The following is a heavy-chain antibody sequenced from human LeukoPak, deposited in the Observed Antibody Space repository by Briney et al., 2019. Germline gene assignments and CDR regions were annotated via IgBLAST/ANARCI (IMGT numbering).Heavy chain of an antibody. V-gene: IGHV1-8*01. Sequence: ASEKVSYKASGYTFTTYDIIWVRQATRQGLEWMGWMNPNSGNTGYTQKFQDRGTMTSNTSISTAYMELISLRSEDTAVYYCARGRVSGYKENWCDPWGEGTLVTVSS. CDR3: ARGRVSGYKENWCDP. CDR1: GYTFTTYD. D-gene: IGHD5-12*01. J-gene: IGHJ5*02. CDR2: MNPNSGNT.